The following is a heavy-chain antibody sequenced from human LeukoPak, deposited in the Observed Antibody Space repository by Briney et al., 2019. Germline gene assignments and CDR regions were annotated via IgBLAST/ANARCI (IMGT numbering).Heavy chain of an antibody. CDR1: GFTFRNYG. CDR3: AKTGYSRNWFDP. Sequence: GGSLRLSCSASGFTFRNYGIHWVRQAPGKGLEWVIVVSRDGGTKYYSDSVKGRFTISRDNSKNTLYLQVNSLRAEDTAVYYCAKTGYSRNWFDPWGQGTLVTVSS. CDR2: VSRDGGTK. J-gene: IGHJ5*02. D-gene: IGHD6-13*01. V-gene: IGHV3-30*18.